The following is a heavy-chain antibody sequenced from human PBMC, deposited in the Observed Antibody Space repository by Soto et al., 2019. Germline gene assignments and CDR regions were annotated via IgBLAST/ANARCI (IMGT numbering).Heavy chain of an antibody. Sequence: QVPLVQSGAKVKKPGASVKVSCKASGYTFTSYAMHWVRQAPGQRLEWMGWINAGNGNTKYSQKFQGRVTITRDTSASTAYMELSSLRSEDTAVYYCASHCSGGSCYFGSDYWGQGTLVTVSS. CDR2: INAGNGNT. CDR1: GYTFTSYA. CDR3: ASHCSGGSCYFGSDY. D-gene: IGHD2-15*01. V-gene: IGHV1-3*01. J-gene: IGHJ4*02.